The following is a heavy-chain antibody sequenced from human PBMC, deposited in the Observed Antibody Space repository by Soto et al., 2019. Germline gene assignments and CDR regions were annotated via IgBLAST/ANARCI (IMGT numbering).Heavy chain of an antibody. D-gene: IGHD6-13*01. Sequence: SETLSLTCAVYGGSFSGYYWSWIRQPPGKGLEWIGEINHSGSTNYNPSLKSRVTISVDTSKNPFSLNLSSVTSADTAVYYCARVGGAKGYSSSWYNYYYGMGVWGQGTTVTVSS. J-gene: IGHJ6*02. CDR3: ARVGGAKGYSSSWYNYYYGMGV. CDR1: GGSFSGYY. CDR2: INHSGST. V-gene: IGHV4-34*01.